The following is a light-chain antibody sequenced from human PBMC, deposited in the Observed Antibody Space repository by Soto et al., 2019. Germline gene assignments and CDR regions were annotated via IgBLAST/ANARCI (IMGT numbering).Light chain of an antibody. J-gene: IGLJ3*02. V-gene: IGLV1-47*01. CDR1: SSNIGSNY. Sequence: QSVLTQPPSASGTPGQRVTISCSGSSSNIGSNYVYWYQQLPGTAPKLLIYRNNQRPSGVPDRFSGSKSGTSASLAISGLQAEDEADYYCGSYTSSSTLWMFGGGTQLTVL. CDR2: RNN. CDR3: GSYTSSSTLWM.